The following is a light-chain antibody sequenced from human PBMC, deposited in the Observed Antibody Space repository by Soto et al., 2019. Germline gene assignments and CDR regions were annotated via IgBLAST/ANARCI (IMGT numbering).Light chain of an antibody. CDR2: EVT. CDR3: SSYATGDNYV. Sequence: QSALTQPPSASGSPGQSVTISCTGTSSDVGGYNHVSWYQQHPGKAPKVVIYEVTKRPSGVPDRFSGSKSGNTASLTVSGLQAEDEADYYCSSYATGDNYVFGSGTTLTVL. CDR1: SSDVGGYNH. J-gene: IGLJ1*01. V-gene: IGLV2-8*01.